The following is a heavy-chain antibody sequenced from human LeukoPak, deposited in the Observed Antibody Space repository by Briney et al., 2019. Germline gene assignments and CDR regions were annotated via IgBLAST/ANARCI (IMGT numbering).Heavy chain of an antibody. CDR1: GGSISSSNW. Sequence: PSGTLSLTCAVSGGSISSSNWWSWVRQPPGKGLEWIGEIYHSGSTNYNPSLKSRVTISVDKSKNQLSLKLSSVTAADTAVYYCARDRTGYSSGWYIGGYYYGMDVWGKGTTVTVSS. D-gene: IGHD6-19*01. CDR3: ARDRTGYSSGWYIGGYYYGMDV. CDR2: IYHSGST. J-gene: IGHJ6*04. V-gene: IGHV4-4*02.